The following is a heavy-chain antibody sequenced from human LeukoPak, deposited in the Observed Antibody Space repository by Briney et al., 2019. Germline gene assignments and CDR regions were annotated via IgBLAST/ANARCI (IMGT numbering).Heavy chain of an antibody. Sequence: PGGSLRLSCAASGFTFSSYAMHWVRQAPGKGLEYVSAISSNGGSTYYANSVKGRFTISRDNSKNTLYLQMGSLRAEDMAVYYCARVNGFVYREFVPGSYFDYWGQGTLVTVSS. D-gene: IGHD2-8*01. J-gene: IGHJ4*02. CDR3: ARVNGFVYREFVPGSYFDY. CDR1: GFTFSSYA. CDR2: ISSNGGST. V-gene: IGHV3-64*01.